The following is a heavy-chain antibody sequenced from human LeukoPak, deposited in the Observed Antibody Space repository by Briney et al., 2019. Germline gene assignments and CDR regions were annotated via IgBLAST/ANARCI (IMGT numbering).Heavy chain of an antibody. CDR1: GFTFSSYS. V-gene: IGHV3-48*01. J-gene: IGHJ3*02. CDR2: ISSSTITI. CDR3: ARVCSSTSCYDAFDI. D-gene: IGHD2-2*01. Sequence: GSLRLSCAASGFTFSSYSMNWVRQAPGKGLEWVSYISSSTITIYYADSVKGRFTISRDNAKNSLYLQMNSLRAEDTAVYYCARVCSSTSCYDAFDIWGQGTVVTVSS.